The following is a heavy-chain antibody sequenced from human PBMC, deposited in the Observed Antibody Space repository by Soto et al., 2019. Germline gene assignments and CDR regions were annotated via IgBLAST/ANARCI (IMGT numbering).Heavy chain of an antibody. J-gene: IGHJ6*01. CDR2: VSPYDGYT. Sequence: QVQLVQSGAEVKKPGASVKVSCKASGYTFSSYGINWVRQAPGQGLEWLGWVSPYDGYTNYAQILQGRVSMTTDTSTKTAYLEVRSLRSDDTAVYYCARGGYYDSSGSRNYFYYGMNVWRQGTTVTVSS. V-gene: IGHV1-18*01. D-gene: IGHD3-22*01. CDR3: ARGGYYDSSGSRNYFYYGMNV. CDR1: GYTFSSYG.